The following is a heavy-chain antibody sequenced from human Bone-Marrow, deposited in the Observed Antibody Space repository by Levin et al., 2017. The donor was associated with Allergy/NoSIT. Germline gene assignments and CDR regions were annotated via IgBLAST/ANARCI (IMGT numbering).Heavy chain of an antibody. Sequence: PSETLSLTCSVSGGSMTTKSYYWGWIRRPPGKTLEWIASVFHRVSTPENTYYNPSLKHRVAISADASENRFSLELSSVTAADTATYYCVRTSDVYRGYNWEGPCSFDIWGHGALVIVSA. D-gene: IGHD5-12*01. CDR1: GGSMTTKSYY. J-gene: IGHJ5*01. V-gene: IGHV4-39*01. CDR3: VRTSDVYRGYNWEGPCSFDI. CDR2: VFHRVSTPENT.